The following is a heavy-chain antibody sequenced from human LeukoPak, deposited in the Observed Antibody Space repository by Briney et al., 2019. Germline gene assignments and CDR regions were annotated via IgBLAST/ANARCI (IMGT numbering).Heavy chain of an antibody. J-gene: IGHJ4*02. CDR1: GFTFSSYA. CDR2: ISDSGGRT. V-gene: IGHV3-23*01. D-gene: IGHD3-22*01. Sequence: GGSLRLSCAASGFTFSSYAMSWVRQAPGKGLEWVAGISDSGGRTNYADSVKGRFTISRDNLKNTLYLQMNSLRAEDTAVYFCAKRGVVIRVILVGFHREANYFDSWGQGALVTVSS. CDR3: AKRGVVIRVILVGFHREANYFDS.